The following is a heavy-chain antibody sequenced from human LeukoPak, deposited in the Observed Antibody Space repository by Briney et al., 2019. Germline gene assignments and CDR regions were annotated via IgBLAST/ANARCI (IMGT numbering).Heavy chain of an antibody. CDR3: ASTDMTTVTTDSSYYYMDV. D-gene: IGHD4-17*01. Sequence: SESLSLTCTVSGGSISSSSYYWGWIRQPPGKGLEWIGTIYYSGSTYYNPSLKSRVTISVDTSKNQFSLKLSSVTAADTAVYYCASTDMTTVTTDSSYYYMDVWGKGTTVTVSS. CDR2: IYYSGST. V-gene: IGHV4-39*07. J-gene: IGHJ6*03. CDR1: GGSISSSSYY.